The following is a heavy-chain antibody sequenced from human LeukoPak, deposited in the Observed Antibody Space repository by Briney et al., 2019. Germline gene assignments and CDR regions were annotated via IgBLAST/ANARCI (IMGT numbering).Heavy chain of an antibody. CDR1: GGSISSGSYY. CDR2: IYTSGST. Sequence: KTSETLSLTCTVSGGSISSGSYYWSWIRQPAGKGLEWIGRIYTSGSTNYNPSLKSRVTISVDTSKNQFSLKLSSVTAADTAVYYCARDLATMLYYCDYCGQGTLVTVSS. V-gene: IGHV4-61*02. D-gene: IGHD5-24*01. J-gene: IGHJ4*02. CDR3: ARDLATMLYYCDY.